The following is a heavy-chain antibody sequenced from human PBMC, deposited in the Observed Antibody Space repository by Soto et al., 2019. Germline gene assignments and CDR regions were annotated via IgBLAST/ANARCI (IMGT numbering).Heavy chain of an antibody. CDR1: GYTFTSYA. CDR3: ARDGRFGELLVLYYYYYYMDV. D-gene: IGHD3-10*01. CDR2: INAGNGNT. J-gene: IGHJ6*03. V-gene: IGHV1-3*01. Sequence: QVQLVQSGAEVKKPGASVKVSCKASGYTFTSYAMHWVRQAPGQRLEWMGWINAGNGNTKYSQKFQGRVTITRDTSASTGYMELSSLRSEDTAVYYCARDGRFGELLVLYYYYYYMDVWGKGTTVTVSS.